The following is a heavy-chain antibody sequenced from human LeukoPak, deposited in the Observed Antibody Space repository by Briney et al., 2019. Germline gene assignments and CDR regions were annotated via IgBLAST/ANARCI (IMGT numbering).Heavy chain of an antibody. Sequence: GSSVKVSCKASGGTFSSYTISWVRQAPGQGLEWMGRIIPILGIANYAQKFQGRVTITADKSTSTAYMELSSLRSEDTAVYYCARQSSIVGDRHAFDIWGQGTMVTVSS. D-gene: IGHD1-26*01. J-gene: IGHJ3*02. V-gene: IGHV1-69*02. CDR2: IIPILGIA. CDR1: GGTFSSYT. CDR3: ARQSSIVGDRHAFDI.